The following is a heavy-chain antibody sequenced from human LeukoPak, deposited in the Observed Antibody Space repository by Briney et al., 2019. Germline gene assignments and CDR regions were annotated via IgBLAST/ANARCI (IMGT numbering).Heavy chain of an antibody. CDR2: INHSGST. J-gene: IGHJ4*02. CDR1: GGSFSGYY. CDR3: ARQPSRFYGSGSSFDY. D-gene: IGHD3-10*01. V-gene: IGHV4-34*01. Sequence: SETLSLTCAVYGGSFSGYYWSWIRQPPGKGLEWIGEINHSGSTNYNPSLKSRVTISVDTSKNQFSLKLSSVTAADTAVYYCARQPSRFYGSGSSFDYWGQGTLVTVSS.